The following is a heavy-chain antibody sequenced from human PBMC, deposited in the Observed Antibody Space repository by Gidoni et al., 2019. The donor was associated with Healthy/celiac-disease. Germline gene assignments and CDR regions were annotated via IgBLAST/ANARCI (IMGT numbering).Heavy chain of an antibody. CDR2: ISGSGGST. Sequence: EVQLLESGGGLVQPGGSLRLSCAASGFTFSSYAMSWVRQAPGKGLEWVSAISGSGGSTYYADSVKGRFTISRDNSKNTLYLQMNSLRAEDTAVYYCAKAWGYCSGGSCYGSHFDYWGQGTLVTVSS. D-gene: IGHD2-15*01. CDR1: GFTFSSYA. J-gene: IGHJ4*02. V-gene: IGHV3-23*01. CDR3: AKAWGYCSGGSCYGSHFDY.